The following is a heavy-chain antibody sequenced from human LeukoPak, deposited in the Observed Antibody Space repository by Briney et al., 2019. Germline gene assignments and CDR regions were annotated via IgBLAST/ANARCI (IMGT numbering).Heavy chain of an antibody. D-gene: IGHD1-26*01. CDR2: ISFDGTNK. J-gene: IGHJ4*02. CDR3: AKDRSGSYGGFFDY. CDR1: GFTFTSYE. Sequence: GGSLRLSCAAYGFTFTSYEMNWVRQAQGKGLEWVAVISFDGTNKFYADSVKGRFTISRDNSKNTLYLQMNSLRAEDTAVYYCAKDRSGSYGGFFDYRGQGTLVTVSS. V-gene: IGHV3-30*18.